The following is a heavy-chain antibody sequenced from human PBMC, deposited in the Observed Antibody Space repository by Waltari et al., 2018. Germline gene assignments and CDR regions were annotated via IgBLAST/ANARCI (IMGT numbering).Heavy chain of an antibody. J-gene: IGHJ4*02. CDR1: GLACRRSS. D-gene: IGHD3-16*02. CDR3: ATAARRRDVGDLS. V-gene: IGHV3-48*02. Sequence: EVQLVEAGGSLVQPGGSLRRSWGASGLACRRSSMNWVRQAPGKGLEWVSDISPTRSTIYYADSVKGRFTISRDNGKDSLHLQMNSLRDEDTAVYYCATAARRRDVGDLSWGQGTLVTVSA. CDR2: ISPTRSTI.